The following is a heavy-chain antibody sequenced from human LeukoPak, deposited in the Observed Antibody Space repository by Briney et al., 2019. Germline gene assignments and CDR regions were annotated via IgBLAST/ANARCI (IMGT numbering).Heavy chain of an antibody. J-gene: IGHJ4*02. CDR3: ARVGTVAGTRYYFDY. V-gene: IGHV1-2*02. Sequence: EASVKVSCKASGYTFTGYYMHWVRQAPGQGLEWMGWINPNSGGTNYAQKFQGRVTMTRDTSISTAYMELSRLRSDDTAVYYCARVGTVAGTRYYFDYWGQGTLVTVSS. CDR2: INPNSGGT. CDR1: GYTFTGYY. D-gene: IGHD6-19*01.